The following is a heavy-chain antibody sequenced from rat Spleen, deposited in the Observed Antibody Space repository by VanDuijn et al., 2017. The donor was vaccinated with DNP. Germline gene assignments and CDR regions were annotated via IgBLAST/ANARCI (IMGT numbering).Heavy chain of an antibody. Sequence: VQLKESGPGLVQPSQTLSLACTVSGFSLTNYGVIWVRQSPGKGLEWMGYINYSGNTGHNPSLKSRISITRDTSKNQFFLQLNSVTTEDTATYYCASQEWFAYWGQGTLVTVSS. CDR3: ASQEWFAY. CDR1: GFSLTNYG. J-gene: IGHJ3*01. CDR2: INYSGNT. V-gene: IGHV3-1*01.